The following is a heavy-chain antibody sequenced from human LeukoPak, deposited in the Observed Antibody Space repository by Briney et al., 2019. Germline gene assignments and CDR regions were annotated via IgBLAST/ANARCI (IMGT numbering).Heavy chain of an antibody. CDR3: ARALGQQLPVDY. V-gene: IGHV4-38-2*01. J-gene: IGHJ4*02. D-gene: IGHD6-13*01. CDR2: IHHSGST. Sequence: PSETLSLTCAVSGYSISSGYYWGWIRQPPGKGLEWIGSIHHSGSTYYNPSLKSRVTISVDTSKNQFSLKLSSVTAADTAVYYCARALGQQLPVDYWGQGTLVTVSS. CDR1: GYSISSGYY.